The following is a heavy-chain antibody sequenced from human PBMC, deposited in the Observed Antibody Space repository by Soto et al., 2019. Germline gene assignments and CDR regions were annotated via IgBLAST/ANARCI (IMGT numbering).Heavy chain of an antibody. D-gene: IGHD3-16*01. V-gene: IGHV4-59*01. CDR1: ADSFSKYY. CDR3: ASVTFGGIVLAH. Sequence: PSETLSLTCTVSADSFSKYYWTWIRQPPGKELEWIGYIYFNGNTKYNPSIEGRLNISIDTSKKEFSLKLTSVTAADAAVYYCASVTFGGIVLAHWGQGTLVTVSS. CDR2: IYFNGNT. J-gene: IGHJ4*02.